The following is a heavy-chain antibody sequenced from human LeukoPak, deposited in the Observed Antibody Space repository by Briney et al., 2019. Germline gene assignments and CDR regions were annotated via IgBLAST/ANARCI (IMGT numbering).Heavy chain of an antibody. CDR1: GFTFSSYG. V-gene: IGHV3-7*01. Sequence: GGSLRLSCAASGFTFSSYGMHWVRQAPGKGLEWVANIKQDGSEKYYVDSVKGRFTISRDNAKNSLYLQMNSLRAEDTAVYYCARRYCSSTSCLWGQGTLVTVSS. J-gene: IGHJ4*02. D-gene: IGHD2-2*01. CDR3: ARRYCSSTSCL. CDR2: IKQDGSEK.